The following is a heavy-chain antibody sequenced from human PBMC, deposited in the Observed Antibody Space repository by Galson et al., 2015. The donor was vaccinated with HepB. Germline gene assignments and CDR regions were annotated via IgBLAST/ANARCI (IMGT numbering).Heavy chain of an antibody. CDR3: ANKGEWDFDPFDI. Sequence: SLRLSCTASGLTVSSKYMSWVRQAPGKGLEWVSVIYSGGSTYYADSVKGRFTISRDTFTNKLYLQMNSLRVEDTAVYYCANKGEWDFDPFDIWGPGTMVTVSS. CDR1: GLTVSSKY. V-gene: IGHV3-66*02. D-gene: IGHD1-26*01. J-gene: IGHJ3*02. CDR2: IYSGGST.